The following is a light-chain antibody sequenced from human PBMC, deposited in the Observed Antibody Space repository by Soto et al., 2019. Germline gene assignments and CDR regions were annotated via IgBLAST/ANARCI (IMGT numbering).Light chain of an antibody. Sequence: DIVMTQFPDSLGVSLGERATINCKSSQSVLYTSNNQNYLAWYQQKSGQPPKLLIYGASARESGVPARFSGSGSGTDFTLTINGLQADDVAVYYCQQYYLVPFTFGPGTKVDIK. CDR3: QQYYLVPFT. V-gene: IGKV4-1*01. CDR2: GAS. J-gene: IGKJ3*01. CDR1: QSVLYTSNNQNY.